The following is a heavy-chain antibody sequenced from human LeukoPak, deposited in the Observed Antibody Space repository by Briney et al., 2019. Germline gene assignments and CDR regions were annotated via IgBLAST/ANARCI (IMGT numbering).Heavy chain of an antibody. CDR1: GFTFSSYE. V-gene: IGHV3-48*03. CDR3: ARDRTGSYYFDY. J-gene: IGHJ4*02. D-gene: IGHD6-6*01. Sequence: GGSLRLSCAASGFTFSSYEMNWVRQAPGKGLEWVSYITSSGSNIYYADSVEGRFTISRDNAKNSLYLKMKRLGAECTYVYDCARDRTGSYYFDYWGQGTLVTVSS. CDR2: ITSSGSNI.